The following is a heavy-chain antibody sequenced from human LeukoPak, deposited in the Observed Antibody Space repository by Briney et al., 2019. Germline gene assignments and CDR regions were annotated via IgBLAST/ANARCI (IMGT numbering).Heavy chain of an antibody. Sequence: SESLSLTCTIYGGPFNGYYWSWIRQPPGKGLEWIGEINHSGTTNYNPSLESRVTISVDASKNQFSLKLSSMTAADTAVYYCARGGSYPTSNDYWGQGTLVTVSS. V-gene: IGHV4-34*01. J-gene: IGHJ4*02. CDR2: INHSGTT. CDR3: ARGGSYPTSNDY. CDR1: GGPFNGYY. D-gene: IGHD1-26*01.